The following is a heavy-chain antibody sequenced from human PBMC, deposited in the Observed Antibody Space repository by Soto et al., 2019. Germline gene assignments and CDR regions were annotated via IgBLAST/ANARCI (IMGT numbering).Heavy chain of an antibody. D-gene: IGHD3-9*01. Sequence: PSETLSLTCAVYGGSFSGYYWSWIRQPPGKGLEWIGEINHSGSTNYNPSLKSRVTISIDRSKNQFSLKLSSVTAADTAVYYCARGPSYYDILTGYYRWFDPWGQGTLVTVSS. J-gene: IGHJ5*02. CDR3: ARGPSYYDILTGYYRWFDP. CDR1: GGSFSGYY. V-gene: IGHV4-34*01. CDR2: INHSGST.